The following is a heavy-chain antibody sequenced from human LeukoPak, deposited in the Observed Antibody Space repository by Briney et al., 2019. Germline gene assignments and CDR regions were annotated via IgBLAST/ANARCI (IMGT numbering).Heavy chain of an antibody. CDR3: ARGSDYCGGDCYSNAFDI. CDR2: IYTSGST. CDR1: GGSISSYY. Sequence: PSETLSLICTVSGGSISSYYWSWIRQPAGKGLEWIGRIYTSGSTNYNPSLKSRVTMSVDTSKNQFSLKLSSVTAADTAVYYCARGSDYCGGDCYSNAFDIWGQGTMVTVSS. J-gene: IGHJ3*02. D-gene: IGHD2-21*02. V-gene: IGHV4-4*07.